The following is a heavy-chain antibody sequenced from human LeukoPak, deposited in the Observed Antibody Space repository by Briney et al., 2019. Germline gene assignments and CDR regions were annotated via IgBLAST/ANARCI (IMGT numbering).Heavy chain of an antibody. Sequence: SETLSLTCAVSDGSISSGTSSWSWIRQPPGKGLEWIGYIYRSGNTYYNPSLNSRVTISVDRPKSQFSLKVTSVTAADTAVYYCARSLVTMVRGIVTDNAFDIWGQGTMVTVSS. D-gene: IGHD3-10*01. J-gene: IGHJ3*02. V-gene: IGHV4-30-2*01. CDR1: DGSISSGTSS. CDR3: ARSLVTMVRGIVTDNAFDI. CDR2: IYRSGNT.